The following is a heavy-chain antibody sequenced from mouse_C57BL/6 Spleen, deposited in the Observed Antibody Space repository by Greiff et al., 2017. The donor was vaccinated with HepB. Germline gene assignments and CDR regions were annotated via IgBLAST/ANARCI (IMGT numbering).Heavy chain of an antibody. V-gene: IGHV5-17*01. CDR2: ISSGSSTI. CDR1: GFTFSDYG. D-gene: IGHD2-4*01. Sequence: DVHLVESGGGLVKPGGSLKLSCAASGFTFSDYGMHWVRQAPEKGLEWVAYISSGSSTIYYADTVKGRFTISRDNAKNTLFLQMTSLRSEDTAMYYCAKIYYDYYYAMDYWGQGTSVTVSS. J-gene: IGHJ4*01. CDR3: AKIYYDYYYAMDY.